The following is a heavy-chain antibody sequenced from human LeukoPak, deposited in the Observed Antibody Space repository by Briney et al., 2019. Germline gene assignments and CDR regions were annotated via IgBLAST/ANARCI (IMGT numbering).Heavy chain of an antibody. Sequence: ASMKLSSKASGYTLTGYYIHWLRQAPGQGLEWMGFINPNSGGTNYAQKFQGRVTMTRDTSISTAYMELSSLTSDDTAVYYCARANYYDSSGYSLYYFDYWGRGTLVTVSS. CDR1: GYTLTGYY. CDR2: INPNSGGT. V-gene: IGHV1-2*02. CDR3: ARANYYDSSGYSLYYFDY. J-gene: IGHJ4*02. D-gene: IGHD3-22*01.